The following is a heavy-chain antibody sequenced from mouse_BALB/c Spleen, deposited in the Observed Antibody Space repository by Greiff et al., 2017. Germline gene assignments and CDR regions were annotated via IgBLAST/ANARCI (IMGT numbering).Heavy chain of an antibody. CDR1: GYSITSDYA. D-gene: IGHD1-1*01. Sequence: EVKLMESGPGLVKPSQSLSLTCTVTGYSITSDYAWNWIRQFPGNKLEWMGYISYSGSTSYNPSLKSRISITRDTSKNQFFLQLNSVTTEDTATYYCARKGYYGSMYFDVWGAGTTVTVAS. CDR2: ISYSGST. V-gene: IGHV3-2*02. J-gene: IGHJ1*01. CDR3: ARKGYYGSMYFDV.